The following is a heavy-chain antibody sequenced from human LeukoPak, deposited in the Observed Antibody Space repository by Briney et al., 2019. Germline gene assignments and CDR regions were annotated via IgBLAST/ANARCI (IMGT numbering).Heavy chain of an antibody. CDR1: GFTVSSNY. J-gene: IGHJ4*02. CDR2: IYSGGST. D-gene: IGHD1-26*01. V-gene: IGHV3-66*01. Sequence: GGSLRLSCTASGFTVSSNYMSWVRQAPGKGLEWVSVIYSGGSTYYADSVKGRFTISRDNAKNSLYLQMNSLRAEDTAVYYCASGMRVGPNIWGQGTLVTVSS. CDR3: ASGMRVGPNI.